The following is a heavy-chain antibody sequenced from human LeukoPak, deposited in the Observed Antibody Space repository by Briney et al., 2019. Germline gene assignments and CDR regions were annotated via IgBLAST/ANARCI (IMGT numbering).Heavy chain of an antibody. J-gene: IGHJ4*02. Sequence: PGGSLRLSCAASGFTFSDYYMSWIRQAPGKGLEWLSYISSNTNYTDYADSVEGRFTISRDNAKKSLYLQMNSLRVEDTAVYYCARVGVWGSPDDYWGQGTLVIVSS. D-gene: IGHD3-16*01. CDR3: ARVGVWGSPDDY. CDR2: ISSNTNYT. V-gene: IGHV3-11*06. CDR1: GFTFSDYY.